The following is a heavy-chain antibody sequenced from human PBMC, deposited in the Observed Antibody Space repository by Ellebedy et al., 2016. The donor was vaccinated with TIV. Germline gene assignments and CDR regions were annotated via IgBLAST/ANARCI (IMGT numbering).Heavy chain of an antibody. CDR3: ARIYDILTGYYSLVD. J-gene: IGHJ4*02. CDR1: GYTFTSYY. D-gene: IGHD3-9*01. CDR2: INPSGGST. V-gene: IGHV1-46*01. Sequence: ASVKVSCXASGYTFTSYYMHWVRQAPGQGLEWMGIINPSGGSTSYAQKFQGRVTMTRDTSTSTVYMELSSLRSEDTAVYYCARIYDILTGYYSLVDWGQGTLVTVSS.